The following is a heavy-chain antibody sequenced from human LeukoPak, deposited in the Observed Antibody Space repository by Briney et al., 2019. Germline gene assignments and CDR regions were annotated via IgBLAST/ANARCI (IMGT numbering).Heavy chain of an antibody. D-gene: IGHD6-19*01. CDR3: ATYSSGWGTSDY. V-gene: IGHV1-8*01. Sequence: GASVKVSFKSSGYTFTSYDINRVRQPTGQGLEWMGWMNPNSGNTGYAQKFQGRVTMTRNTSISTAYMELSSLRSEHTAVYYCATYSSGWGTSDYWGQGTLVTVSS. CDR1: GYTFTSYD. J-gene: IGHJ4*02. CDR2: MNPNSGNT.